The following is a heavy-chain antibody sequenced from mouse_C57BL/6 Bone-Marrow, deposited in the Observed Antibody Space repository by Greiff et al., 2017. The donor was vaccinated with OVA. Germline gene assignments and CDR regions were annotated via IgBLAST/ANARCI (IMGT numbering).Heavy chain of an antibody. CDR1: GYTFTSYW. D-gene: IGHD1-1*01. CDR3: ARELRWPFDY. V-gene: IGHV1-69*01. J-gene: IGHJ2*01. CDR2: IDPSDSYT. Sequence: QVQLKQPGAELVMPGASVKLSCKASGYTFTSYWMHWVKQRPGQGLEWIGEIDPSDSYTNYNQKFKGKSTLTVDKSSSTAYMQLSSLTSEDSAVYYCARELRWPFDYWGQGTTLTVSS.